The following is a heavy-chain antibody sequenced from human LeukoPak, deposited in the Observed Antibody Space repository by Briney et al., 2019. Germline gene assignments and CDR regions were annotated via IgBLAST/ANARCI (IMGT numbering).Heavy chain of an antibody. CDR2: IYYSGST. J-gene: IGHJ5*02. CDR1: GGSISSYY. D-gene: IGHD2-15*01. Sequence: SETLSLTCTVSGGSISSYYWSWIRQPPGKGLEWIGYIYYSGSTNYNPSLKSRVTISVDTSKNQFSLKLSSVTAADTAVYYCARHPPAATPWFDPWGQGTLVTVSS. V-gene: IGHV4-59*01. CDR3: ARHPPAATPWFDP.